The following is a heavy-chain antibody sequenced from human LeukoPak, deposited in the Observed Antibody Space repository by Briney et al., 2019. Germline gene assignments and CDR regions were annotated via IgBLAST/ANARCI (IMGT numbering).Heavy chain of an antibody. CDR3: ATLKGWYGEGCFDY. D-gene: IGHD3-10*01. Sequence: PGGSLRLSCKASGFTVSNNYMNWVRQAPGKGLEWVALIYSGGSTQYADSVKGRFTISRDSSENTLFLQMNNLRAEDTAVYYCATLKGWYGEGCFDYWGQGTLVTVSS. CDR2: IYSGGST. CDR1: GFTVSNNY. J-gene: IGHJ4*02. V-gene: IGHV3-53*01.